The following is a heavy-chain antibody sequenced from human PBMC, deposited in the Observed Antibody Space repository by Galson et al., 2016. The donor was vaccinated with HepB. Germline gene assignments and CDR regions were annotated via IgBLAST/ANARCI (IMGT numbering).Heavy chain of an antibody. CDR1: GFPFSNYG. CDR2: VCGSGDNK. J-gene: IGHJ4*02. D-gene: IGHD3-22*01. CDR3: TMIAWSTSSGFGF. V-gene: IGHV3-23*01. Sequence: SLRLSCAASGFPFSNYGMSWVRQAPGTGLEWVSAVCGSGDNKYYADSVKGRFTISRDNSRNTVYVQINSLRAEDTAIYYCTMIAWSTSSGFGFWGQGTRVTVSS.